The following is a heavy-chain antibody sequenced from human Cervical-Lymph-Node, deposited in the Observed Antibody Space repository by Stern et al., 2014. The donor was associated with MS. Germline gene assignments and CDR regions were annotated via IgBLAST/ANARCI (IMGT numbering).Heavy chain of an antibody. D-gene: IGHD3-22*01. CDR3: AKDRYYYDSSGYQDY. J-gene: IGHJ4*02. Sequence: QVQLVQSGGGVVPPGRSLRLSCAASGFTFSSYGMHWVRPAPGKGLEWVAVISYDGSNKYYADSVKGRFTISRDNSKNTLYLQMNSLRAEDTAVYYCAKDRYYYDSSGYQDYWGQGTLVTVSS. V-gene: IGHV3-30*18. CDR2: ISYDGSNK. CDR1: GFTFSSYG.